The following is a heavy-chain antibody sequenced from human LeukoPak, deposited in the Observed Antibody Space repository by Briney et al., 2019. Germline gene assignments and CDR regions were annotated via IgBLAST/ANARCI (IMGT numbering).Heavy chain of an antibody. V-gene: IGHV1-2*02. Sequence: ASVKVSCKASGYTFTGYYMHWVRQAPGQGLEWMGWINPNSGGTNYAQKFQGRVTMTRDTSISTAYMELSRLRSDDTAVYYCARGYHYYYYYYMDVWGKGTTVTVSS. J-gene: IGHJ6*03. CDR2: INPNSGGT. D-gene: IGHD1-1*01. CDR1: GYTFTGYY. CDR3: ARGYHYYYYYYMDV.